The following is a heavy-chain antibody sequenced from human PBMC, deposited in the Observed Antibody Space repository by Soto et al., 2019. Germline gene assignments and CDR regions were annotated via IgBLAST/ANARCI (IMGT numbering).Heavy chain of an antibody. D-gene: IGHD1-26*01. CDR3: AREEGLLNWFDP. CDR1: GFTFSSYS. J-gene: IGHJ5*02. Sequence: PGGSLRLSCAASGFTFSSYSMNWVRQAPGKGLEWVSYISSSSSTIYYADSVKGQFTISRDNAKNSLYLQMNSLRAEDTAVYYCAREEGLLNWFDPWGQGTLVTAPQ. CDR2: ISSSSSTI. V-gene: IGHV3-48*01.